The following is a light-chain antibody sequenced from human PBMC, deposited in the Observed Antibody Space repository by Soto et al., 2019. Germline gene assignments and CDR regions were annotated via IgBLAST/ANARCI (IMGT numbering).Light chain of an antibody. CDR1: QSVSSSY. J-gene: IGKJ4*01. CDR3: QQYGSSPALT. Sequence: EFVFTQSPGTLSLSPGERATLSCRASQSVSSSYLAWYQQKPGQAPRLLIHGASSRATGIPDRFSGSGSGTDFTLTISRLEPEDFAVYYCQQYGSSPALTFGGGTKVDIK. CDR2: GAS. V-gene: IGKV3-20*01.